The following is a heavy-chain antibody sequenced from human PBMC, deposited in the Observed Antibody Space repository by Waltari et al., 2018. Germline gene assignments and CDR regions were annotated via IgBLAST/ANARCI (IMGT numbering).Heavy chain of an antibody. CDR3: ARGRKQLWLWGASAFDI. Sequence: QVQLQQWGAGLLKPSETLSLTCAVYGGSFSGYYWSWIRPPPGKGLEWIGEMNHSGSTNYNPSRKSRVTISVDTSKNQFSLKLSSVTAADTAVYYCARGRKQLWLWGASAFDIWGQGTMVTVSS. J-gene: IGHJ3*02. CDR2: MNHSGST. V-gene: IGHV4-34*01. CDR1: GGSFSGYY. D-gene: IGHD5-18*01.